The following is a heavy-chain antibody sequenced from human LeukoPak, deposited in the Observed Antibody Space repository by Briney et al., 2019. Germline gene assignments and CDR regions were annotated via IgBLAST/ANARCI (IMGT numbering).Heavy chain of an antibody. Sequence: PSETLSLTCAVYGGSFSGYYWSWIRQPPGKGLEWIGEINHSGSTNYNPSLKSRVTISVDTSKNQFSLKLSSVTAADTAVYYCARCRDYGDLVFDYWGQGTLVTVSS. CDR3: ARCRDYGDLVFDY. CDR2: INHSGST. CDR1: GGSFSGYY. D-gene: IGHD4-17*01. J-gene: IGHJ4*02. V-gene: IGHV4-34*01.